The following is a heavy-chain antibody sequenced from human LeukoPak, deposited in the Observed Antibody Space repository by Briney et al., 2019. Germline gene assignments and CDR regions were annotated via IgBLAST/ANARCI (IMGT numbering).Heavy chain of an antibody. CDR1: GFTFSSYS. D-gene: IGHD2-2*01. CDR2: ISSSSSTI. J-gene: IGHJ6*03. V-gene: IGHV3-48*01. Sequence: PGGSLRLSCSASGFTFSSYSMNWVRQAPGKGLEWVSYISSSSSTIYYADSVKGRFTISRDNAKNSLYLQMNSLRAEDTAVYYCARPDCSSTSCYLYYYYMDVWGKGTTVTVSS. CDR3: ARPDCSSTSCYLYYYYMDV.